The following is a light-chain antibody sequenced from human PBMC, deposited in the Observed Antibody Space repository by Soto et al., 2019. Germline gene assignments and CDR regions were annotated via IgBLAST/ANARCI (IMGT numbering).Light chain of an antibody. J-gene: IGKJ1*01. CDR1: QSVSSSY. V-gene: IGKV3-20*01. Sequence: EIVLTQPPGTLSLSPGERATLSCRASQSVSSSYLAWYQQKPGQAPRLLIYGASSRATGIPDRFSGSGSGTDFTLTISRLEPEDFAVYYCQQYGSSPRTCGQGTKVEIK. CDR3: QQYGSSPRT. CDR2: GAS.